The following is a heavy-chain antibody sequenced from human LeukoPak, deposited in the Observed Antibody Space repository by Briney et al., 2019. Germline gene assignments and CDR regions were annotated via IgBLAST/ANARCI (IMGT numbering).Heavy chain of an antibody. CDR2: IYSGGST. V-gene: IGHV3-66*01. Sequence: GGSLRLSCAASGFTVSSNYMSWVRQAPGKGLERVSVIYSGGSTYYADSVKGRFTISRDNSKNTLYLQMNSLRAEDTAVYYCARDNVHGYCSGGSCYSRAFDIWGQGTMVTVSS. D-gene: IGHD2-15*01. CDR1: GFTVSSNY. CDR3: ARDNVHGYCSGGSCYSRAFDI. J-gene: IGHJ3*02.